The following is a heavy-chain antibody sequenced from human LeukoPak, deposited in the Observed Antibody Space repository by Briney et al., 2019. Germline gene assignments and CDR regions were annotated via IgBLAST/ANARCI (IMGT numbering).Heavy chain of an antibody. CDR3: ARERYGYFDY. Sequence: GRSLRLSCAASGFTFSDYALHWVRQAPGKGLEWVAVISYDGSEKYFADSVQGRFTISRDNSKNTLSLHMNSLRAADTAVYYCARERYGYFDYWGQGTLVTVSS. J-gene: IGHJ4*02. CDR1: GFTFSDYA. D-gene: IGHD3-9*01. V-gene: IGHV3-30*04. CDR2: ISYDGSEK.